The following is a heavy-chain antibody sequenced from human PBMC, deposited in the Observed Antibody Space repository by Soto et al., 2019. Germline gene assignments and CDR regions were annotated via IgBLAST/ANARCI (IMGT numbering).Heavy chain of an antibody. J-gene: IGHJ5*02. CDR1: GFRFSDYG. CDR2: IWFDGNNK. CDR3: ARDRLSGTTEWHSLDL. Sequence: QVQLEESGGGVVQPGKSLRLSCSASGFRFSDYGMHWVRQAPGKGLEWLAVIWFDGNNKYHADSVRDRFTISRDNSRNTLYLQMNTLRAEDTAVYYCARDRLSGTTEWHSLDLWGQGTQVTVSS. D-gene: IGHD1-20*01. V-gene: IGHV3-33*01.